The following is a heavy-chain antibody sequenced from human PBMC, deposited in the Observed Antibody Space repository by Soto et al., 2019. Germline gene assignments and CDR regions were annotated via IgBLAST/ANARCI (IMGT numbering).Heavy chain of an antibody. CDR1: GYNFNILA. J-gene: IGHJ4*02. CDR2: MSPGGNSQ. D-gene: IGHD3-22*01. Sequence: GRNPRTSCAVPGYNFNILALHWIRQAPGEGLEWVAVMSPGGNSQYYADSGKGRFTISRDTSKSTLYLQMTSLRPEDTAVYYCSSGAAFYYDPSRYWGQGTLVTVSS. CDR3: SSGAAFYYDPSRY. V-gene: IGHV3-30-3*01.